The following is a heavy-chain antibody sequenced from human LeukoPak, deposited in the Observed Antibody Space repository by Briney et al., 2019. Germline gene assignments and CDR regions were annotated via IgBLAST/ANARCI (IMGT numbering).Heavy chain of an antibody. Sequence: SETLSLTCTVSGGSISSYYWSWIRQPPGKGLEWIGYIYYSGSTNYNPSLESRVPISVDTSKNQFSLKLSSVTAADTAVYYCAREGKAGYDSSGLLSFPHYFDYWGQGTLVTVSS. V-gene: IGHV4-59*01. J-gene: IGHJ4*02. CDR2: IYYSGST. CDR3: AREGKAGYDSSGLLSFPHYFDY. CDR1: GGSISSYY. D-gene: IGHD3-22*01.